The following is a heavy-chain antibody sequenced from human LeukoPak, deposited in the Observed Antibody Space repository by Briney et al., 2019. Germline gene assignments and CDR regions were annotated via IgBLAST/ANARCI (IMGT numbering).Heavy chain of an antibody. Sequence: SETLSLTCTVSGGSISSYYWSWIRQPPGKGLEWIGYIYYSGSTNYNPSLKSRVTISVDTSKNQFSLKLSSVTAADTAVYYCARSIGENYYYYGMDVWGQGTTVTVSS. CDR1: GGSISSYY. CDR2: IYYSGST. CDR3: ARSIGENYYYYGMDV. V-gene: IGHV4-59*01. D-gene: IGHD3-10*01. J-gene: IGHJ6*02.